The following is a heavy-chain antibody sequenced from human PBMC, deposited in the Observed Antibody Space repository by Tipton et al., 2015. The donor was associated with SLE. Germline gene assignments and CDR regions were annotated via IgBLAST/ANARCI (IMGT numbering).Heavy chain of an antibody. Sequence: WVRQPPGKGLEWVATIRGSGDTTHYADSVKGRFTIHRDNSENTLYLQMNSLRAEDTAIYYCSREESYWYFDLWGRGTLVTVSS. J-gene: IGHJ2*01. V-gene: IGHV3-23*01. D-gene: IGHD5-24*01. CDR2: IRGSGDTT. CDR3: SREESYWYFDL.